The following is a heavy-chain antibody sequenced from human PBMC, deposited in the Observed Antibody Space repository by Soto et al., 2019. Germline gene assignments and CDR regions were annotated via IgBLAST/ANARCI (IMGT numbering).Heavy chain of an antibody. Sequence: GGSLRLSCAASGFTFSSYGMHWVRQAPGKGLEWVAVIWYDGSNKYYADSVKGRFTISRDNSKNTLYLQMNSLRAEDTAVYYCARDHVPAAISRIYYFDYWGQGTLVTVSS. CDR2: IWYDGSNK. CDR3: ARDHVPAAISRIYYFDY. V-gene: IGHV3-33*01. CDR1: GFTFSSYG. D-gene: IGHD2-2*01. J-gene: IGHJ4*02.